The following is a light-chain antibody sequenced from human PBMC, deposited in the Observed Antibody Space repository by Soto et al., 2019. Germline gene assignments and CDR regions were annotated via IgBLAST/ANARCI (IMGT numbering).Light chain of an antibody. CDR3: QQYDSTPRP. V-gene: IGKV4-1*01. CDR2: WAS. CDR1: QSVLYSSNNKNY. Sequence: DIVMTQSPDSLAVSLGERATINCKSSQSVLYSSNNKNYLAWYQQKPGQPPKLLIYWASTRESGVPDRFSGSGSGTDFTLTISSLQAEDVAVYYCQQYDSTPRPVGQGTQVDIK. J-gene: IGKJ1*01.